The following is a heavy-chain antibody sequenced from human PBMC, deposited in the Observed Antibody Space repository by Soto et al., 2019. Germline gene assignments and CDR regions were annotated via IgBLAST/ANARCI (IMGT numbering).Heavy chain of an antibody. CDR3: ARDLHYYDSSPYYFGADY. CDR2: ISVHNGNT. Sequence: ASVKVSCKASGYTFTNYGFSWVRQAPGQGLEWVGWISVHNGNTNYAQKLQGRVTMTTDTSTSSAYMELRSLRSDDTAVYYCARDLHYYDSSPYYFGADYWGQGTLVTVSS. CDR1: GYTFTNYG. J-gene: IGHJ4*02. V-gene: IGHV1-18*01. D-gene: IGHD3-22*01.